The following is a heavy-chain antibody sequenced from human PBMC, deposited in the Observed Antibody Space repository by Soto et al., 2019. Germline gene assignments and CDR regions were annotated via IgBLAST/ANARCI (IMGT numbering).Heavy chain of an antibody. CDR3: ARDFFDISDYTTNWFDP. D-gene: IGHD3-22*01. V-gene: IGHV4-59*08. Sequence: PSETLSLTCTVSGGSISSYYWSWIRQPPGKGLEWIGYIYYSGSTNYNPSLKSRVTISVDTSKNQFSLKLTSVTAADAALYYCARDFFDISDYTTNWFDPWGQGTLVTVSS. CDR2: IYYSGST. J-gene: IGHJ5*02. CDR1: GGSISSYY.